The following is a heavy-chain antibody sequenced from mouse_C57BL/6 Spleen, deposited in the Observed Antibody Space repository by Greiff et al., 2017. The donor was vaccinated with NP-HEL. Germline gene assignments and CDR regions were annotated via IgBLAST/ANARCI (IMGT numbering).Heavy chain of an antibody. D-gene: IGHD1-1*01. V-gene: IGHV5-4*01. J-gene: IGHJ4*01. CDR2: ISDGGSYT. Sequence: EVQVVESGGGLVKPGGSLKLSCAASGFTFSSYAMSWVRQTPEKRLEWVATISDGGSYTYYPDNVKGRFTISRDNAKNNLYLQMSHLKSEDTAMYYCAREETTTVVEGAMDYWGQGTSVTVSS. CDR1: GFTFSSYA. CDR3: AREETTTVVEGAMDY.